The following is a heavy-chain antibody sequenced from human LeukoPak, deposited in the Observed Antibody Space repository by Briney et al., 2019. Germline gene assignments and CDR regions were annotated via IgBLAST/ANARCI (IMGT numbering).Heavy chain of an antibody. J-gene: IGHJ4*02. CDR3: AKDQKALRRSEDFDY. CDR2: IYWNSSSK. Sequence: GRSLRLSCAASRFTFVEYARHCVRQAPGKGREWVSRIYWNSSSKGYVDSVKGRFTISRDNAKNSLYLQMNSLRAEDTALYYCAKDQKALRRSEDFDYWGQGTLVTVSS. D-gene: IGHD4/OR15-4a*01. V-gene: IGHV3-9*01. CDR1: RFTFVEYA.